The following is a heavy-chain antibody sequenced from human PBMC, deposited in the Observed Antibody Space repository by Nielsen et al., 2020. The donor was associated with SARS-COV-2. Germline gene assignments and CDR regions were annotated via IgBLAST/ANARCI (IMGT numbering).Heavy chain of an antibody. Sequence: SVKVSCKASGGTFSSYAISWVRQAPGQGLEWMGGIIPIFGTANYAQKFQGRVTITADESTSTAYMELSSLRSEDTAVYYCARDGTGVLRYYYYYMDVWGKGTTVTVSS. D-gene: IGHD2/OR15-2a*01. CDR3: ARDGTGVLRYYYYYMDV. CDR2: IIPIFGTA. V-gene: IGHV1-69*13. CDR1: GGTFSSYA. J-gene: IGHJ6*03.